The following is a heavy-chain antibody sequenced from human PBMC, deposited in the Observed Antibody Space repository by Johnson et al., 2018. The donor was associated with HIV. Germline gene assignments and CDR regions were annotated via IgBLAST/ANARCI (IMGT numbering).Heavy chain of an antibody. J-gene: IGHJ3*02. Sequence: QVQLVESGGRVVRPGRSLRLPCAASGFNFSNDAIHWVRQAPGKGLEWVAIMSYNASNKYYADSVKGRFTISRDNSKNTLYLQMNSLRAEDTAVYYCARGYGVVIALLDAFDIWGQGTMVTVSS. CDR1: GFNFSNDA. CDR2: MSYNASNK. D-gene: IGHD2-21*01. CDR3: ARGYGVVIALLDAFDI. V-gene: IGHV3-30*14.